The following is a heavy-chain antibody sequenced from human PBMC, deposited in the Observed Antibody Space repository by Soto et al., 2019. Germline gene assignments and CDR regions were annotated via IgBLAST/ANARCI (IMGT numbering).Heavy chain of an antibody. V-gene: IGHV1-69*12. CDR2: IIPMFGTA. D-gene: IGHD5-18*01. CDR3: ESGIQLWLRRINNGYSG. Sequence: QVQLVQSGAEVKKPESSVKVSCKAPGGTFSTYAISWVRQAPGQGLEWMGGIIPMFGTANYAQRFQDRVTITADESTNTVYMELSSLRSEDTAVYFFESGIQLWLRRINNGYSGWGQGTLVTVSS. CDR1: GGTFSTYA. J-gene: IGHJ4*02.